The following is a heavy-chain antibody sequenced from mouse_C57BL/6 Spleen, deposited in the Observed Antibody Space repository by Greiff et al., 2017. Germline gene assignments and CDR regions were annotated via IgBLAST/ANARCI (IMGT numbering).Heavy chain of an antibody. CDR3: ARERDYGSSYEWFAD. Sequence: QVQLKQSGAELVRPGTSVTVSCKASGYAFTNYLIEWVKQRPGQGLEWIGVINPGSGGTNYNEKFKGKATLTADKSSSTAYMQLSSLTSADSAVYFCARERDYGSSYEWFADWGQGTLVTVSA. V-gene: IGHV1-54*01. CDR2: INPGSGGT. CDR1: GYAFTNYL. J-gene: IGHJ3*01. D-gene: IGHD1-1*01.